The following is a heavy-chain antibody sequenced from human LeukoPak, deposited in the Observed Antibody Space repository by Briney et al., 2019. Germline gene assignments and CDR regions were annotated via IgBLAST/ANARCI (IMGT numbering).Heavy chain of an antibody. J-gene: IGHJ1*01. Sequence: PGGSLRLSCVASGFTFSNYAMSWVRQTPGKGLEWVSAISNSGGSTYNADSVKGRFTISRDNSKNTVYLQMNSLRAEDTAVYYGASLAYCGGNSYEYCQHWGQGTLVTVSS. V-gene: IGHV3-23*01. D-gene: IGHD2-21*02. CDR3: ASLAYCGGNSYEYCQH. CDR1: GFTFSNYA. CDR2: ISNSGGST.